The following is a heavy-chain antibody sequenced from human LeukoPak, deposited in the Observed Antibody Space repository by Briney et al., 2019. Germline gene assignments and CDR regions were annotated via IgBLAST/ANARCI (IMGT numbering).Heavy chain of an antibody. CDR1: GFTFSNYG. V-gene: IGHV3-30*18. Sequence: PSGGSLRLSCAASGFTFSNYGMHWVRQAPGKGLEWVAVISYDGSNEYYVDSVKGRFTISRDNSKNTLYLQMNSLRAEDTAVYYCAKAPSPEGQWLQAYYFDYWGQGTLVTVSS. CDR2: ISYDGSNE. D-gene: IGHD5-12*01. J-gene: IGHJ4*02. CDR3: AKAPSPEGQWLQAYYFDY.